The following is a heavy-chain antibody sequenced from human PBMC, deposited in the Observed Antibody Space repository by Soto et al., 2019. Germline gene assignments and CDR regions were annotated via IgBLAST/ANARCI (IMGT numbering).Heavy chain of an antibody. CDR3: ARGAVVVPNGLIAGMDV. CDR1: GYSFSNFY. V-gene: IGHV1-46*01. D-gene: IGHD2-15*01. CDR2: IDPSSGTT. J-gene: IGHJ6*02. Sequence: ASVKVSCKPSGYSFSNFYVHWVRQAPGQGLEWMGIIDPSSGTTSYTQKFQERVTMTRDTSMSTVYMELSRLRSEDTAVYYCARGAVVVPNGLIAGMDVWGLGTTVTSP.